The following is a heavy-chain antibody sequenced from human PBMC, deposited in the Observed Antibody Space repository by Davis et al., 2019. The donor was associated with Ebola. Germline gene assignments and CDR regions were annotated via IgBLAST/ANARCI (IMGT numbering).Heavy chain of an antibody. CDR1: GFTFSDYY. CDR2: ISSSSSYT. Sequence: GGSLRLSCAASGFTFSDYYMSWIRQAPGKGLEWVSYISSSSSYTNYADSVKGRFTISRDNAKNSLYLQMNSLRAEDTAVYYCARERDTRMEYYYGMDVWGKGTTVTVSS. CDR3: ARERDTRMEYYYGMDV. V-gene: IGHV3-11*06. J-gene: IGHJ6*04. D-gene: IGHD5-18*01.